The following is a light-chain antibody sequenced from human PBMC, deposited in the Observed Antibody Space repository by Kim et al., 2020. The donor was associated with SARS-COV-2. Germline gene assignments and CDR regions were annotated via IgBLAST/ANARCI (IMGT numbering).Light chain of an antibody. CDR1: QSVGTY. V-gene: IGKV1-39*01. CDR3: QQTYSSLTVT. CDR2: SAS. Sequence: DIQITQSPSSLSASVGDSVTITCRASQSVGTYLNWYQHKPGKAPNLLIYSASTLQSGVPSRFSGGGSGTEFTLTIISLQREDFATYYCQQTYSSLTVTFGQGTRLEIK. J-gene: IGKJ5*01.